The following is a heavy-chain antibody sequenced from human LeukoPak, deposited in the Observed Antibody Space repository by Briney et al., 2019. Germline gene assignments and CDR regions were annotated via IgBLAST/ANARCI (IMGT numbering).Heavy chain of an antibody. CDR2: IYYSGST. Sequence: SETLSLTCTVSGGSISSSSYYWGWIRQPPGKGLEWIGSIYYSGSTYYNPSLKSRVTISVDTSKNQFSLKLSSVTAADTAVYYCARTEGTYSGRLRRFDPWGQGTLVTVSS. V-gene: IGHV4-39*01. D-gene: IGHD1-26*01. CDR3: ARTEGTYSGRLRRFDP. J-gene: IGHJ5*02. CDR1: GGSISSSSYY.